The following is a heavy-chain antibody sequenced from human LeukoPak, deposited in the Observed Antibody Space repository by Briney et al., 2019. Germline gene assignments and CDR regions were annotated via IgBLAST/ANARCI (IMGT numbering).Heavy chain of an antibody. V-gene: IGHV3-15*01. CDR2: IKSKTDGGTT. D-gene: IGHD3-16*02. Sequence: GGSLRLSCAASGFTFSNAWRSWVRQAPRKGLEWAGRIKSKTDGGTTDYAAPVKGRFTISRDDSKNTLYLQMNSLKTEDTPVYYCTRDPGDYVWGSYRYMATDYWGQGTLVTVSS. CDR1: GFTFSNAW. J-gene: IGHJ4*02. CDR3: TRDPGDYVWGSYRYMATDY.